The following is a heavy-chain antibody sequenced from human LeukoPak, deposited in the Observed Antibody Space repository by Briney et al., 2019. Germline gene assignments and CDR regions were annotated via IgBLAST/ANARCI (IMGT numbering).Heavy chain of an antibody. V-gene: IGHV4-59*08. D-gene: IGHD3-22*01. J-gene: IGHJ4*02. Sequence: SFKASGGTFSSYAISWIRQPPGKGLEWIGYIYYSGSTNYNPSLKSRVTISVDTSKNQFSLKLSSVTAADTAVYYCARGPDYYDSSGYYQYYFDYWGQGTLVTVSS. CDR2: IYYSGST. CDR1: GGTFSSYA. CDR3: ARGPDYYDSSGYYQYYFDY.